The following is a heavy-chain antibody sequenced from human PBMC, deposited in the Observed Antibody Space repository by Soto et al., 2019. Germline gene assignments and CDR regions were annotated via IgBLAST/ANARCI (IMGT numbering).Heavy chain of an antibody. D-gene: IGHD3-3*01. V-gene: IGHV4-28*01. CDR1: GYSISTGFN. CDR2: MYYSGNT. J-gene: IGHJ4*02. Sequence: SETLSLTCAVSGYSISTGFNWAWIRQPPGKRLEYIGYMYYSGNTYYNPYLKSRVTISGDASKNQFSLKLRSVTAADTAVYYCVGGLSEWWRIDFWGQGTLVTVSS. CDR3: VGGLSEWWRIDF.